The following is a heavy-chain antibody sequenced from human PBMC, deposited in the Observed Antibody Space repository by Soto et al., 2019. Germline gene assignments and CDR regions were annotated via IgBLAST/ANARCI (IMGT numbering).Heavy chain of an antibody. J-gene: IGHJ5*02. Sequence: ASVKVSCKASGYTFTSYGISWVRQAPGQRLEWMGWISAYNGNTNYAQKLQGRVTMTTDTSTSTAYMELRSLRAEDTAVYYWAKGNYDIGGLSLNWFDPWGQGTLVTVSS. V-gene: IGHV1-18*01. CDR3: AKGNYDIGGLSLNWFDP. D-gene: IGHD3-22*01. CDR2: ISAYNGNT. CDR1: GYTFTSYG.